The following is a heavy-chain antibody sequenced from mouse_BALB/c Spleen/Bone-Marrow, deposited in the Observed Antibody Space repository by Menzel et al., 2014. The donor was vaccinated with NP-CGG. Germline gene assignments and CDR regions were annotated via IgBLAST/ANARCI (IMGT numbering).Heavy chain of an antibody. V-gene: IGHV1S56*01. CDR2: IYPGDGST. D-gene: IGHD2-1*01. Sequence: QVQLQQSGPELVKPGASVKMSCKASGYTFTSCYIHWVKQSPGQGLEWIGWIYPGDGSTEYNEKFKGKTTLTADKSSSTAYMLLSSPTSEDSAIYFCARPDGNYESYFDYWGQGTTLTVSS. J-gene: IGHJ2*01. CDR1: GYTFTSCY. CDR3: ARPDGNYESYFDY.